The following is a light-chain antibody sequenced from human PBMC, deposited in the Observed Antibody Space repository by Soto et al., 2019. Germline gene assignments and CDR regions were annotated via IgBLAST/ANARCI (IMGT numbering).Light chain of an antibody. Sequence: IVLTQSPLSLPVTPGEPASISCRSSQSLLHTNGYNYLDWYLQKPGQSPQLLIYSGSNRASGVPDRFSGSGSGADFTLKISRAQAEDVGVYYCMQTLETPRTFGPGTKVAIK. CDR2: SGS. V-gene: IGKV2-28*01. CDR1: QSLLHTNGYNY. J-gene: IGKJ3*01. CDR3: MQTLETPRT.